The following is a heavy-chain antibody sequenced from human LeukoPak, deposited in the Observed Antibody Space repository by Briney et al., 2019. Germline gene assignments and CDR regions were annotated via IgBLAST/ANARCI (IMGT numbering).Heavy chain of an antibody. D-gene: IGHD6-19*01. J-gene: IGHJ5*02. CDR3: ARLVGYSSGWYYVGRKNNWFDP. CDR2: IYYSGST. CDR1: GGSISSSSYY. V-gene: IGHV4-39*07. Sequence: KPSETLSLTCTVSGGSISSSSYYWGWIRQPPGKGLEWIGSIYYSGSTYYNPSLKSRVTISVDTSKNQFSLKLSSVTAADTAVYYCARLVGYSSGWYYVGRKNNWFDPWGQGTLVTVSS.